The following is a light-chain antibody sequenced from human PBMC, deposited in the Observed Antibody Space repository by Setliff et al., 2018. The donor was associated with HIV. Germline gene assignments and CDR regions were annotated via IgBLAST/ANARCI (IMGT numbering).Light chain of an antibody. V-gene: IGKV4-1*01. Sequence: DIVMTQSPDSLAVSLGERATINCKSSQSVLYSSNNKNFLTWYQKKPGQPPKVLIYWASTRESGVPDRFSGSGSGTDFTLTINSLQAEDVAVYYCQQYYTTPVTFGGGTKVEIK. CDR3: QQYYTTPVT. J-gene: IGKJ4*02. CDR2: WAS. CDR1: QSVLYSSNNKNF.